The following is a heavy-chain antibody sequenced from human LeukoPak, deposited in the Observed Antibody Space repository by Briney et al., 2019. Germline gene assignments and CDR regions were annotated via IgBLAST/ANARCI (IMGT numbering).Heavy chain of an antibody. Sequence: SETLSLTCTVSGGSISSYYWSWIRQPAGKGLEWIGRIYTSGSTNYNPSLKSRVTMSVDTSKNQFSLKLSSVTAADTAAYYCARDKPYYYGSGSFQHYFDYWGQGTLVTVSS. J-gene: IGHJ4*02. V-gene: IGHV4-4*07. CDR1: GGSISSYY. D-gene: IGHD3-10*01. CDR2: IYTSGST. CDR3: ARDKPYYYGSGSFQHYFDY.